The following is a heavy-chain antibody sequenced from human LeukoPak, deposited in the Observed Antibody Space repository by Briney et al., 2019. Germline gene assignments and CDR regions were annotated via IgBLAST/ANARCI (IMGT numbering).Heavy chain of an antibody. CDR2: IYYSGST. Sequence: SETLSLTCTVSGGSMSSSSYYWGWIRQPPGKGLEGIGSIYYSGSTYQNPSLKSRVTISVDTSKNQFSLKLSSVTAADTAVYYCARVSTVTFFDYWGQGTLVTVSS. D-gene: IGHD4-17*01. V-gene: IGHV4-39*07. CDR1: GGSMSSSSYY. J-gene: IGHJ4*02. CDR3: ARVSTVTFFDY.